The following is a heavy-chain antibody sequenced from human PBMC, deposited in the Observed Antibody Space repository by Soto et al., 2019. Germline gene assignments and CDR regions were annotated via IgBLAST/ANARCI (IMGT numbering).Heavy chain of an antibody. Sequence: EVQLVESGGGLVQPGRSLRLSCAASGFTFDDYAMHWVRQAPGKGLEWVSGISWNSGSIGYADSVKGRFTISRDNAKISLYLQMNILRAEDTALYYCSKSSVTTPRYCYYGMDVWGQGTTVTV. D-gene: IGHD4-17*01. V-gene: IGHV3-9*01. CDR3: SKSSVTTPRYCYYGMDV. J-gene: IGHJ6*02. CDR1: GFTFDDYA. CDR2: ISWNSGSI.